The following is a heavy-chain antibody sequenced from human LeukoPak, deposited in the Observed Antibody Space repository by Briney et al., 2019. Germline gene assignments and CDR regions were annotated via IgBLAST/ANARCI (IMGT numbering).Heavy chain of an antibody. CDR2: ISGSGDST. D-gene: IGHD3-10*01. J-gene: IGHJ3*02. V-gene: IGHV3-23*01. CDR1: GLTACSYG. CDR3: AKVTGSGSYLADAFDI. Sequence: GGSLRLSCAPSGLTACSYGMNWARQAPGKGLEWVSSISGSGDSTYHADSVRGRFTVSRENSKNTLYLQMKRLRAEGTAVYYCAKVTGSGSYLADAFDILGHGTEVSVSS.